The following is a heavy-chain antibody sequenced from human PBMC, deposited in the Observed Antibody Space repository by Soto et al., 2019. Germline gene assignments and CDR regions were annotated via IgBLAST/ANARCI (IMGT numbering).Heavy chain of an antibody. D-gene: IGHD2-15*01. CDR2: IYYSGST. V-gene: IGHV4-31*01. J-gene: IGHJ4*02. CDR1: GGSISSGGYY. Sequence: QVQLQESGPGLVKPSQTLSLTCTVSGGSISSGGYYWSWIRQHPGKGLEWIGYIYYSGSTYYNPSPRLLVTISVATSKNQFSLKLSSVTAADTAVYYWARAGYCSGGSCYLFPVDYWGQGTLVTVSS. CDR3: ARAGYCSGGSCYLFPVDY.